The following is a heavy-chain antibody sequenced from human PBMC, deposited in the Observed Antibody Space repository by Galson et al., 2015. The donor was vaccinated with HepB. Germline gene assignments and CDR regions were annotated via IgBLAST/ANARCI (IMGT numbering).Heavy chain of an antibody. V-gene: IGHV3-49*03. CDR3: TVRYSSGWYYFDY. CDR1: GFTFGDYA. D-gene: IGHD6-19*01. Sequence: SLRLSCAASGFTFGDYAMSWFRQAPGKGLEWVGFIRSKAYGGTTEYAASVKGRFTISRDDSKSIAYLQMNSLKTEDTAVYYCTVRYSSGWYYFDYWGQGTLVTVSS. J-gene: IGHJ4*02. CDR2: IRSKAYGGTT.